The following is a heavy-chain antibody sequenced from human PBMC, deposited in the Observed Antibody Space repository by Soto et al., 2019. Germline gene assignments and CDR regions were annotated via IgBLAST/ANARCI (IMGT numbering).Heavy chain of an antibody. J-gene: IGHJ5*02. V-gene: IGHV1-69*01. D-gene: IGHD2-2*01. CDR2: IIPIFGTA. CDR1: GGTFSSYA. Sequence: QVQLVQSGAEVKKPGSSVKVSCKASGGTFSSYAISWVRQAPGQGLEWMGGIIPIFGTANYAQKFQGRVTITADEPTSTAYMELSSLRSEDTAVYYCARSDIVVVPAARPGGWFDPWGQGTLVTVSS. CDR3: ARSDIVVVPAARPGGWFDP.